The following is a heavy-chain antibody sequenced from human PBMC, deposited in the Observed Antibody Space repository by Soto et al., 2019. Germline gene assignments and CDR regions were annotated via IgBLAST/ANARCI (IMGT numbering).Heavy chain of an antibody. V-gene: IGHV4-28*01. CDR2: IYYSGTT. CDR1: GYSISSSNW. CDR3: ARREIQGPIDY. J-gene: IGHJ4*02. Sequence: QVQLQESGPGLVKPSDTLSLTCAVSGYSISSSNWWGWIRQPPGKGLEWIGYIYYSGTTYYNPSLKSRVNMSVDTSKNQFSRTLTSVTAVDTAVYYCARREIQGPIDYWGQGTLVTVSS. D-gene: IGHD1-26*01.